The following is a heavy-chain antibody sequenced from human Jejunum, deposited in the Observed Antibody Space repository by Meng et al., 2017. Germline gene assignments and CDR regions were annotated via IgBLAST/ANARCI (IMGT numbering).Heavy chain of an antibody. V-gene: IGHV3-23*04. J-gene: IGHJ4*02. CDR1: GLSFNNFV. D-gene: IGHD3-16*01. CDR3: AKLTSL. CDR2: FTGTTTST. Sequence: EVQLVEYGGCLVQSGGSLRGSCAVSGLSFNNFVMSWVRQAPGKGPEWVSTFTGTTTSTYYADSVKGRFTISRDNSKNTLYLQMNSLRAEDTAVYYCAKLTSLWGQGTLVTVSS.